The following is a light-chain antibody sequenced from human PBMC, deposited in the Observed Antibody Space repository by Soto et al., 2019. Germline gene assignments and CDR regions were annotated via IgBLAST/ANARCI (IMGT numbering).Light chain of an antibody. V-gene: IGKV3-15*01. J-gene: IGKJ4*01. CDR2: AAS. Sequence: EIVMTQSPATLSVSPGERAALSCRASQSVSSSLAWYQQKPGQAPRLLIYAASTRATGIPARFSGSGSGTEFTLTIGSLQSEDVAVYYCQQYNNWPLNFGGGTKVAIK. CDR3: QQYNNWPLN. CDR1: QSVSSS.